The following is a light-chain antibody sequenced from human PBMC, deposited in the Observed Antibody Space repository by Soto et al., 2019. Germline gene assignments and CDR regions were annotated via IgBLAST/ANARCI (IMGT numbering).Light chain of an antibody. CDR2: EVI. Sequence: QSVLTQPPSASGSPGQSVTISCTGTSSDVGGYNYVSWYQQHPGNAPKLMIYEVIKRPSGVPDRFSGSKSGNTASLTVSGLQAEDEADYYCSSYAGTNNLYVFGTGTKVT. CDR1: SSDVGGYNY. CDR3: SSYAGTNNLYV. V-gene: IGLV2-8*01. J-gene: IGLJ1*01.